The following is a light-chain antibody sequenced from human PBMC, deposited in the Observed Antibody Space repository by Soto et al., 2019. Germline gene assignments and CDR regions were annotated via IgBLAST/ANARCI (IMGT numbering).Light chain of an antibody. J-gene: IGKJ1*01. V-gene: IGKV2-28*01. CDR3: MQAVYTRT. CDR1: QNLLHIDGYNY. CDR2: LGS. Sequence: EIVVTQSPLSLSVTPGEPASISCGSSQNLLHIDGYNYLDWYMQKPGQSPQLLIFLGSYRASGVPDRFSVSGSGTDFTLRISRVEAEEVGVDDCMQAVYTRTFGPGTKVDI.